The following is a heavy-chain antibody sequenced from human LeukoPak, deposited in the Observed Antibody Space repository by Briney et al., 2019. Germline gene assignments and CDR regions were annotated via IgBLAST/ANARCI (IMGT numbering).Heavy chain of an antibody. V-gene: IGHV3-23*01. Sequence: GGSLRLSCAASGFTFSSYAMSWVRQAPGKGLEWVSAISGSGGSTYYADSVKGRFTISRDNSKNTLYLQMNSLRAEDTAVYYCAKPGDCSGTSCCNCFDYWGQGTLVTVSS. CDR2: ISGSGGST. D-gene: IGHD2-2*01. CDR1: GFTFSSYA. J-gene: IGHJ4*02. CDR3: AKPGDCSGTSCCNCFDY.